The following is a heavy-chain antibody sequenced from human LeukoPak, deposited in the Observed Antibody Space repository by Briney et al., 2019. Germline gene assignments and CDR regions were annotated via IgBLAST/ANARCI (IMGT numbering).Heavy chain of an antibody. D-gene: IGHD6-6*01. CDR1: GGSISSSTYY. Sequence: SETLSLTCTVSGGSISSSTYYWGWIRQPPGKGLEWIGSIYYRGNSYYNPSLKSRVTISVDTSKNHFSLKLRSVTAADTAVYYCARSSSDWFDPWGQGILVTVSS. CDR2: IYYRGNS. J-gene: IGHJ5*02. V-gene: IGHV4-39*07. CDR3: ARSSSDWFDP.